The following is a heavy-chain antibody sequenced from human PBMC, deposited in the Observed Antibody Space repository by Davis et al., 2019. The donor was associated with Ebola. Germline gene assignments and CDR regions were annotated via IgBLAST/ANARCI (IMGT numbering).Heavy chain of an antibody. CDR1: GFTFTSSA. Sequence: SVKVSCKASGFTFTSSAMQWVRQARGQRLEWIGWIVVCSGNTNYAEKFQGRVTMTTDTSTSTAYMELRSLRSDDTAVYYCARDLLAATPLDYWGQGTLVTVSS. J-gene: IGHJ4*02. V-gene: IGHV1-58*02. CDR3: ARDLLAATPLDY. D-gene: IGHD6-25*01. CDR2: IVVCSGNT.